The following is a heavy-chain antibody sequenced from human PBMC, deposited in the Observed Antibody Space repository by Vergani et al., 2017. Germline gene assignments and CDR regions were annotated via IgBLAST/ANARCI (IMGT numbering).Heavy chain of an antibody. CDR1: GFSLTTGGEG. V-gene: IGHV2-5*01. CDR2: VYWNDDE. Sequence: QITLRESGPTLVKPTQTLTLTCTFSGFSLTTGGEGVGWIRQPPGRALEWLAFVYWNDDERYSPSLKSRVTITKDTSKNEVILTMATMDPVDTATHYCVLRLGYFDWDGAFDVWGPGTMVTVSS. CDR3: VLRLGYFDWDGAFDV. J-gene: IGHJ3*01. D-gene: IGHD3-9*01.